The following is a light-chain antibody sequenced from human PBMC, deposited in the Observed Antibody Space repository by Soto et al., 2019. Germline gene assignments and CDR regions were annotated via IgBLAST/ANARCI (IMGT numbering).Light chain of an antibody. CDR1: QSLLHSNGYNC. V-gene: IGKV2-28*01. J-gene: IGKJ1*01. CDR3: MQALQTPT. CDR2: LGS. Sequence: DIVMTQSPLSLPVTPGEPASISCRSSQSLLHSNGYNCLDWFVQKPGQSPQLLIYLGSNRASGVPDRFSGSASGTDFTLKISRVEAEDVGVYYCMQALQTPTFGQGTKVDIK.